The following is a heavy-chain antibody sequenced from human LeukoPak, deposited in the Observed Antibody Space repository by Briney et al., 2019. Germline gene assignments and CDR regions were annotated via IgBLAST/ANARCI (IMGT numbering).Heavy chain of an antibody. V-gene: IGHV3-30*03. CDR1: GFTFSSYG. CDR3: ARELGVSRAFDI. J-gene: IGHJ3*02. D-gene: IGHD6-6*01. Sequence: PGRSLRLSCAASGFTFSSYGMHWVRQAPGKGLEWVAVISYGGSNKYYADSVKGRFTISRDNGKNSLYLQMNSLTAEDTAVYYCARELGVSRAFDIWGQGTMVTVSS. CDR2: ISYGGSNK.